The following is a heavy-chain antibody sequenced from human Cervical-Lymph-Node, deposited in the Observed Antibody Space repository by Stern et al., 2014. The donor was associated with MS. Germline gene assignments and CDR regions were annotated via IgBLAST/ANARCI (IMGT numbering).Heavy chain of an antibody. CDR2: ITTTGAGT. CDR1: GFTFSRYA. J-gene: IGHJ4*02. Sequence: EVQLVESGGGLVQPGGSLRLSCAVSGFTFSRYAMSWVRPAPGKGLEWVSTITTTGAGTYYADSVKGRFTISRDNSKNTLYLQMKSLRAEDTAAYFCAKDLGDHEWFFDCWGQGTLVAVSS. D-gene: IGHD3-3*01. CDR3: AKDLGDHEWFFDC. V-gene: IGHV3-23*04.